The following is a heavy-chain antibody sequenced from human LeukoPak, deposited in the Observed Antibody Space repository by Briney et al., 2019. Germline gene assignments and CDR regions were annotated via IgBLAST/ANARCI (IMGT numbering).Heavy chain of an antibody. D-gene: IGHD3-10*01. V-gene: IGHV4-34*01. J-gene: IGHJ4*02. Sequence: SETLSLTCAVYGGSFSGYYWSWIRQPPGKGPEWIGEINHSGSTNYNPSLKSRVTISVDTSKNQFSLKLSSVTAADTAVYYCARGKTYYHGSGRYFDYWGQGTLVTVSS. CDR3: ARGKTYYHGSGRYFDY. CDR1: GGSFSGYY. CDR2: INHSGST.